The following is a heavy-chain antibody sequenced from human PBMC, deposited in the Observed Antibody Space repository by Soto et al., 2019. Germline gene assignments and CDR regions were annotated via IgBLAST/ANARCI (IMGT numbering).Heavy chain of an antibody. CDR1: GYGLSVYL. J-gene: IGHJ6*03. CDR2: INAGNGNT. V-gene: IGHV1-3*01. D-gene: IGHD1-1*01. Sequence: VKLAWKGSGYGLSVYLGRCVRHATEQRLEWMGWINAGNGNTKYSQKFQARVTITRDTSASTAYMELSSLRSDVIAVYYCAGGLLQPPFYRDFWGKGTTVIGAS. CDR3: AGGLLQPPFYRDF.